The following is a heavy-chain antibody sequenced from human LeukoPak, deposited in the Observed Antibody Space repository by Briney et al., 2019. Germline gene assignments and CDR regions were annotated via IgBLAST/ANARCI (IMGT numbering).Heavy chain of an antibody. J-gene: IGHJ4*02. CDR2: ISSSSYI. D-gene: IGHD3-10*01. V-gene: IGHV3-21*01. CDR1: GFTFSSYS. Sequence: PGGSLRLSCAASGFTFSSYSMNWVRQAPGKGLEWVSSISSSSYIYYADSVKGRFTISRDNAKNSLYLQMNSLRAEDTAVYYCARVDYYGSGSYEAYWGQGTLVTVSS. CDR3: ARVDYYGSGSYEAY.